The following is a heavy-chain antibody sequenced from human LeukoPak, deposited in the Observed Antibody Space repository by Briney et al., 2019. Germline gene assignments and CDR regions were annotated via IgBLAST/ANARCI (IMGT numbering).Heavy chain of an antibody. Sequence: GSLRLSCAASGSTFSGSALHWVRQASGKGLEWVGRIRSTANGYATAYAASVKGRFTISRDDSKNTAYLQMDSLKTEDTAVYYCTGNYYGSGSYADFDYWGQGTLVTVSS. V-gene: IGHV3-73*01. D-gene: IGHD3-10*01. CDR1: GSTFSGSA. CDR3: TGNYYGSGSYADFDY. CDR2: IRSTANGYAT. J-gene: IGHJ4*02.